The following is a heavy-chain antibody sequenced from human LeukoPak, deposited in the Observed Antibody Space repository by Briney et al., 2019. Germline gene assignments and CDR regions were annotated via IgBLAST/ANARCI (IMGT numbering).Heavy chain of an antibody. J-gene: IGHJ4*02. CDR2: IKTKTDGGTT. CDR3: TRGSGYNPVDY. Sequence: GGSLRLSCAASGFTFSNAWMSWVRQAPGKGLEWVGRIKTKTDGGTTDYAAPVKGRFSISRDDSKNTVYLQMKSLKIEDTAVYYCTRGSGYNPVDYWGQGTPVTVSS. D-gene: IGHD3-22*01. V-gene: IGHV3-15*01. CDR1: GFTFSNAW.